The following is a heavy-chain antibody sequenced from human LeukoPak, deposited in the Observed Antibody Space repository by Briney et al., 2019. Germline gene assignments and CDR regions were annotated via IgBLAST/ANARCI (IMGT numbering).Heavy chain of an antibody. Sequence: GGSLRLSCAASGFTFSSYDMNWVRQAPGKRLEWVSYISSSSTTTYYADSVKGRFTVSRDNAKNSLYLQMNGLRDEDTAVYYCTRDGGRREDYWGQGTLVTVSS. J-gene: IGHJ4*02. CDR1: GFTFSSYD. CDR2: ISSSSTTT. CDR3: TRDGGRREDY. V-gene: IGHV3-48*02. D-gene: IGHD1-26*01.